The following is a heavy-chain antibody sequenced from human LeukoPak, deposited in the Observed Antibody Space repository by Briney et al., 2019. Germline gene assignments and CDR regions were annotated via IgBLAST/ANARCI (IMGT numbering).Heavy chain of an antibody. CDR2: IIPIFGTA. CDR1: GGTFISYA. D-gene: IGHD6-19*01. CDR3: ARDLAVAGIFDY. J-gene: IGHJ4*02. Sequence: ASVKVSCKASGGTFISYAISWVRQAPGQGVEWMGGIIPIFGTANYAQKFQGRVTITTDESTSTAHMELSSLRSEDTAVYYCARDLAVAGIFDYWGQGTLVTVSS. V-gene: IGHV1-69*05.